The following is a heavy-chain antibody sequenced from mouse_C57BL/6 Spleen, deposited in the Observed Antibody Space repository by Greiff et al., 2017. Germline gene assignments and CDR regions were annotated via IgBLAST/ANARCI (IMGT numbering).Heavy chain of an antibody. V-gene: IGHV1-55*01. CDR1: GYTFTRYW. CDR3: ATNGNYGGDAMDY. Sequence: QVQLQQPGAELVKPGASVKMSCKASGYTFTRYWITWVKQRPGQGLEWIGDIYPGSGSTTYNEKFKSKATLTVDTSSSTAYMQLSSLTSEDSAVYYCATNGNYGGDAMDYWGQGTSVTVSS. D-gene: IGHD2-1*01. J-gene: IGHJ4*01. CDR2: IYPGSGST.